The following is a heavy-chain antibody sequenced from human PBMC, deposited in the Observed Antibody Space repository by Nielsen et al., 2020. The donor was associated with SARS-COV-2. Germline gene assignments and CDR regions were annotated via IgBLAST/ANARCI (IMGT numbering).Heavy chain of an antibody. CDR2: INPMYGTS. D-gene: IGHD6-19*01. CDR3: ARNSLNNGWPRGTAFDP. J-gene: IGHJ5*02. CDR1: GGTFRDYG. V-gene: IGHV1-69*13. Sequence: SVKVSCKASGGTFRDYGIIWVRQAPGQGLEWMGGINPMYGTSHYAQNFQGRVTITADESTSTVYMELGSLTSEDTAVYFCARNSLNNGWPRGTAFDPWDQGTLVTVSS.